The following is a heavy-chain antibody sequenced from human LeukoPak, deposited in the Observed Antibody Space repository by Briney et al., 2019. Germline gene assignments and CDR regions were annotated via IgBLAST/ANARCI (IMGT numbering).Heavy chain of an antibody. CDR1: GGTFSSYA. CDR2: IIPIFGTA. Sequence: ASVKVSCKASGGTFSSYAISWVRQAPGQGLEWMGGIIPIFGTANYAQKFQGRATITADESTSTAYMELSSLRSEDTAVYYCARSLEYYDFWSGHPRAEYFQHWGQGTLVTVSS. CDR3: ARSLEYYDFWSGHPRAEYFQH. J-gene: IGHJ1*01. D-gene: IGHD3-3*01. V-gene: IGHV1-69*13.